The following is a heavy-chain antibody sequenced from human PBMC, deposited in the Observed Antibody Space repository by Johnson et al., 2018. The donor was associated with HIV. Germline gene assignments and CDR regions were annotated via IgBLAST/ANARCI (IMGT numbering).Heavy chain of an antibody. CDR2: VYGDDDGASI. J-gene: IGHJ3*02. CDR1: GFTFSNAC. V-gene: IGHV3-15*01. Sequence: VQLVESGGGLVKPGGSLRLSCAASGFTFSNACMSWVRQAPGKGLEWVARVYGDDDGASIDSAAPVIGRFTNPSNGSKNTLYLRMKSLKIEDTGIYNCTTGLYWYDAFDIWGQGTMVSVS. D-gene: IGHD2-8*02. CDR3: TTGLYWYDAFDI.